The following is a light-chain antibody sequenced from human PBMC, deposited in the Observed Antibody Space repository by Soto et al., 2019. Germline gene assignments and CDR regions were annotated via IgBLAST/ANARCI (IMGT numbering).Light chain of an antibody. CDR1: SSDVGGYNY. Sequence: QSALTQPASVSGSPGQSITISCTGTSSDVGGYNYVSWYQKHPGKAPKLMIYEVSNRTSGVSNRFSGAKSGNTASLTISGLEAQDEAYYYCSSYTISSTLHCVFGGGTKLTVL. J-gene: IGLJ3*02. CDR2: EVS. V-gene: IGLV2-14*01. CDR3: SSYTISSTLHCV.